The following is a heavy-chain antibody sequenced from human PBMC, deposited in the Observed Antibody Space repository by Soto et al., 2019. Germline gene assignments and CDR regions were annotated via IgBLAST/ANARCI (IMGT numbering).Heavy chain of an antibody. J-gene: IGHJ4*02. V-gene: IGHV3-23*01. CDR3: AKVGIGMFSHKHHFEH. D-gene: IGHD3-10*02. CDR2: ISGSGDSS. Sequence: EVQLLDSGGDLAQPGGSLRLSCTASGFTFSSFGMAWVRQAPGKGLEWVSAISGSGDSSYYADSVKGRFTISRDNPNNTLFLLMNSLRAEDTAVYYCAKVGIGMFSHKHHFEHWGQGTQVTVSS. CDR1: GFTFSSFG.